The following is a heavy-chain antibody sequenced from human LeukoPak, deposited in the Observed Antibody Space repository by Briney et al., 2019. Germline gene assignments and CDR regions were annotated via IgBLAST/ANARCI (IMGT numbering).Heavy chain of an antibody. CDR1: GLTFSSYG. CDR3: ARDETALDS. D-gene: IGHD5-18*01. V-gene: IGHV3-7*01. J-gene: IGHJ4*02. CDR2: INQGGSEK. Sequence: PGGSLRLSCAASGLTFSSYGMHWVRQAPEKGLEWVANINQGGSEKYYVDSVKGRLTISRDNAKNSLYLQMNSLRAEDTAVYYCARDETALDSWGQGTLVTVSS.